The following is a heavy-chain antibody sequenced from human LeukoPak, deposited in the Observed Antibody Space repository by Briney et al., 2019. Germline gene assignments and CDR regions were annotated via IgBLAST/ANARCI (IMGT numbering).Heavy chain of an antibody. J-gene: IGHJ4*02. Sequence: GESLKISCAASGFTFSTYSMNWVRQAPGKGLEWVSSISNSGTYIYYADSVKGRFTLSRDNAKNSLYLQTDSLRAEDTAVYYCARGPDIFTAFSPDFWGQGTLVTVSS. CDR3: ARGPDIFTAFSPDF. CDR1: GFTFSTYS. V-gene: IGHV3-21*01. CDR2: ISNSGTYI. D-gene: IGHD3-9*01.